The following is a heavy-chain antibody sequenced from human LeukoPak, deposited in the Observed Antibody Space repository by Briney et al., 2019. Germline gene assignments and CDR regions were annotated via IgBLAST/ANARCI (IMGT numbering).Heavy chain of an antibody. CDR3: ARVGERGAVAAAPLNYFDY. CDR1: GYTFTSYY. V-gene: IGHV1-46*01. Sequence: ASVKVSCKASGYTFTSYYMHWVRQAPGQGLEWMGIINPSGGSTSYAQKFQGRVTMTRDTSTSTVYMELSSLRSEDTAVYYCARVGERGAVAAAPLNYFDYWGQGTLVTVSS. CDR2: INPSGGST. J-gene: IGHJ4*02. D-gene: IGHD6-13*01.